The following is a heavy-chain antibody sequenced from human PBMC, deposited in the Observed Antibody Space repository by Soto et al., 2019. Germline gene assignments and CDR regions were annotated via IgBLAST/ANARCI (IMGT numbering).Heavy chain of an antibody. CDR2: ISGSGGST. D-gene: IGHD2-2*01. CDR3: AKDLPITGDIVVVPAAQPVDY. Sequence: GGSLRLSCAASGFTFSSYAMSWVRQAPGKGLEWVSAISGSGGSTYYADSVKGRFTISRDNSKNTLYLQMNSLRAEDTAVYYCAKDLPITGDIVVVPAAQPVDYWGQGTLVTVSS. J-gene: IGHJ4*02. V-gene: IGHV3-23*01. CDR1: GFTFSSYA.